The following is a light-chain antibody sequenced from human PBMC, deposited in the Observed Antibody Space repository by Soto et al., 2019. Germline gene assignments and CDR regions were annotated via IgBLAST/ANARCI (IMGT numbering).Light chain of an antibody. J-gene: IGKJ4*01. CDR3: QQYNSYSPRLT. CDR2: RAS. CDR1: QSISNW. Sequence: DIQMTQSPSTLSASVGDRVTITCRASQSISNWLGWYQQKPGKAPKLLIYRASSLESGVPSRFSGSGSGTEFTLTISSLQPDDFATYYCQQYNSYSPRLTFGGGTKVETK. V-gene: IGKV1-5*03.